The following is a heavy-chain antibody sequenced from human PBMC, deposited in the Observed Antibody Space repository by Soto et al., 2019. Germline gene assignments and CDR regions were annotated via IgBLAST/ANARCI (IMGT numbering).Heavy chain of an antibody. D-gene: IGHD3-3*01. CDR3: ARAALTIFGVIIGHMDV. CDR1: EFTFSSYE. J-gene: IGHJ6*02. CDR2: ISSSGSTI. Sequence: GGSLRLSCAASEFTFSSYEMNWVRQAPGKGLEWVSKISSSGSTIYYADSVKGRFTISRDNAKKSLFLQMNSLRAEDTAVYYCARAALTIFGVIIGHMDVWGQGTTVTVSS. V-gene: IGHV3-48*03.